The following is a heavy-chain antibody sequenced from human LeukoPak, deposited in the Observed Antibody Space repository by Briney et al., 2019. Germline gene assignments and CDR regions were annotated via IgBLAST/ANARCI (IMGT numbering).Heavy chain of an antibody. D-gene: IGHD1-1*01. CDR2: ISSDGNGK. J-gene: IGHJ4*02. CDR3: AKDLLGHWSFDY. CDR1: GITFSSYA. V-gene: IGHV3-30*18. Sequence: PGGSLRLSCAASGITFSSYAMHWVRQAPGKGLEWVTVISSDGNGKSYAHSVKGRFTISRDNSKNTVSLQMNSLRGEDTALYYCAKDLLGHWSFDYWGQGALVTVSS.